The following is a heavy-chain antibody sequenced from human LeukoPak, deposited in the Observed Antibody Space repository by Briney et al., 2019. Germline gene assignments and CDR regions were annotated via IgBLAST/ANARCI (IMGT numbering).Heavy chain of an antibody. CDR2: IYHSGST. V-gene: IGHV4-39*01. CDR1: GGSISSSSYY. Sequence: SETLSLTCTVSGGSISSSSYYWGWIRQPPGKGLEWIGSIYHSGSTYYNPSLKSRVTISVDTSKNQFSLKLSSVTAADTAVYYCARRRNYYYYMDVWGKGTTVTVSS. J-gene: IGHJ6*03. CDR3: ARRRNYYYYMDV.